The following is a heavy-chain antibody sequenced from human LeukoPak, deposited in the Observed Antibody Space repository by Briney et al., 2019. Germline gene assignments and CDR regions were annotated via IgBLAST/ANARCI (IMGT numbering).Heavy chain of an antibody. D-gene: IGHD3-22*01. J-gene: IGHJ6*02. CDR3: ARDHYDTSGYSNGMDV. CDR1: GGSISSGDYY. CDR2: IYYSGST. Sequence: SETLSLTCTVSGGSISSGDYYWSWIRQPPGKGLEWIGYIYYSGSTYNNPSLRSRVTISVDTSKNQFSLKLSSVTAAETAVYYCARDHYDTSGYSNGMDVWGQGTTVTVSS. V-gene: IGHV4-30-4*01.